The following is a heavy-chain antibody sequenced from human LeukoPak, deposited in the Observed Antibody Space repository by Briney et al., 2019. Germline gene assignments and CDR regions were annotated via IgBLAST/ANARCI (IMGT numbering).Heavy chain of an antibody. Sequence: SETLSLTCAVYGGSFSGYYWSWIRQPPKKGLEWIGDINHSGSTNYNASLQSRVTMSVDTSKNQFSLKMNSVTAADTALYYCARRKEYIGWFDTWGQGTLVTFSS. V-gene: IGHV4-34*01. J-gene: IGHJ5*02. CDR1: GGSFSGYY. CDR2: INHSGST. D-gene: IGHD6-6*01. CDR3: ARRKEYIGWFDT.